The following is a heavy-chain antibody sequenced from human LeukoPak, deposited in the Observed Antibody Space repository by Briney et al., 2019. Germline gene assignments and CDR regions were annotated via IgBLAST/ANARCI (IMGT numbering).Heavy chain of an antibody. J-gene: IGHJ3*01. Sequence: SVKVSCKASGFTFTSSAVQWVRQARGQRLEWRGWIVVGSGNTNYAQKFQERVTITRDMSTSLVYMELSSLRSEDTAVYYCATEAAYYYDSRDAFDVWGQGTMVTVSS. CDR3: ATEAAYYYDSRDAFDV. CDR1: GFTFTSSA. CDR2: IVVGSGNT. V-gene: IGHV1-58*01. D-gene: IGHD3-22*01.